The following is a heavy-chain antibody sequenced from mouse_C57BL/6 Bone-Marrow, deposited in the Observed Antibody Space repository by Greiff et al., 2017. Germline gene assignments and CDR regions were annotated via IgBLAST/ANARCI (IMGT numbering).Heavy chain of an antibody. CDR2: INSSNGGT. J-gene: IGHJ4*01. Sequence: QVHVKQPGTELVKPGASVKLSCKASGYTFTSYWMHWVKQRPGQGLEWIGNINSSNGGTNYNEKFKSKATPTVDKSSSTAYMQLSSLTSEDSAVYYCARGDGYYLYYAMDYWGQGTSVTVSS. D-gene: IGHD2-3*01. CDR3: ARGDGYYLYYAMDY. CDR1: GYTFTSYW. V-gene: IGHV1-53*01.